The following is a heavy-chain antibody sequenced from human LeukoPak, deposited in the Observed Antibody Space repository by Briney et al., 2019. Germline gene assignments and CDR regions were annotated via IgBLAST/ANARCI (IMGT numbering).Heavy chain of an antibody. Sequence: PSETLSLTCAVYGGSFSGYYWSWIRQPPGTGLEWIGEINHSGSTNYNPSLKSRVTISVDTSKNQFSLKLSSVTAADTAVYYCARRATYCSSTSCYPNFDYWGQGTLVTVSS. CDR3: ARRATYCSSTSCYPNFDY. D-gene: IGHD2-2*01. CDR2: INHSGST. J-gene: IGHJ4*02. CDR1: GGSFSGYY. V-gene: IGHV4-34*01.